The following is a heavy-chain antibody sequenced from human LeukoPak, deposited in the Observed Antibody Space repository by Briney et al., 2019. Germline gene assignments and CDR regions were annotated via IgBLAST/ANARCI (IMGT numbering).Heavy chain of an antibody. V-gene: IGHV3-64*02. D-gene: IGHD2-15*01. CDR1: GYTFSRYA. J-gene: IGHJ3*02. Sequence: GGSLRLSCAASGYTFSRYAMHWVRQAPGKGLEYVSGISSNGGSTYYADSVKGRFTISRDNSKNTLYLQMGSLRAEDMAVYYCARESGRDDAFDIWGQGTMVTVSS. CDR3: ARESGRDDAFDI. CDR2: ISSNGGST.